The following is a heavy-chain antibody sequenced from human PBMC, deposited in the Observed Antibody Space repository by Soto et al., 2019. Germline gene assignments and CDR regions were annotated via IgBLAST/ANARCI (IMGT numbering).Heavy chain of an antibody. J-gene: IGHJ5*02. CDR2: IWYDGSNK. V-gene: IGHV3-33*03. Sequence: LRLSCEASGFIFSSYGMHWVRQAPGKGLEWVAVIWYDGSNKNYADSVKGRFTITRDNSKNTLYLQMNSLRAEDTAVYYCASSISWGQGTLVTVSS. CDR3: ASSIS. CDR1: GFIFSSYG.